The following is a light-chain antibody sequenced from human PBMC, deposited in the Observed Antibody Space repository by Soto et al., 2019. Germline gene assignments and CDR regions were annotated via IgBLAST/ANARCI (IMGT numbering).Light chain of an antibody. Sequence: QSVLTQPPSASGTPGQRVTISCSGSSSNIGSHSVDWSQQLPGTAPKLLIFRNNQRPSGVPDRFSGSKSGTSASLAISGLQSEDEADYYCAARDDSLNAVIFGGGTKVTVL. CDR3: AARDDSLNAVI. J-gene: IGLJ2*01. V-gene: IGLV1-44*01. CDR1: SSNIGSHS. CDR2: RNN.